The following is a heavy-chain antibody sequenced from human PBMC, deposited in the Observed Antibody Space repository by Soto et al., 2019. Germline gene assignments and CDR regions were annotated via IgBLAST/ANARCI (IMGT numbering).Heavy chain of an antibody. V-gene: IGHV4-31*03. CDR3: ATVWVPAAKSYYYYGMDV. CDR1: GGSISSGGYY. CDR2: IYYSGST. J-gene: IGHJ6*02. Sequence: SETLSLTCTVSGGSISSGGYYWSWIRQHPGKGLEWIGYIYYSGSTYYNPSLKSRVTISVDTSKNQFSLKLSSVTAADTAVYYCATVWVPAAKSYYYYGMDVWGQGTTVTVSS. D-gene: IGHD2-2*01.